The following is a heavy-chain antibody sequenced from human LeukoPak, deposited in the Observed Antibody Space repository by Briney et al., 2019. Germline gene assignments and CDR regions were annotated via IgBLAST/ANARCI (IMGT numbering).Heavy chain of an antibody. Sequence: PSETLSLTCAVYGGSFSGYYWSWIRQPPGKGLGWIGYIHYSGSTNYNPSLKSRVTISVDTSKNQFSLKLSSVTAADTAVYYCARRPKTYYYDSSGYSFDYWGQGTLVTVSS. CDR2: IHYSGST. J-gene: IGHJ4*02. CDR1: GGSFSGYY. D-gene: IGHD3-22*01. V-gene: IGHV4-59*12. CDR3: ARRPKTYYYDSSGYSFDY.